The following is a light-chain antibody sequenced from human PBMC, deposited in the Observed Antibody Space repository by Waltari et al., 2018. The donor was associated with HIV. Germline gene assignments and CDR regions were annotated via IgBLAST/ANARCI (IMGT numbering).Light chain of an antibody. CDR2: GAS. CDR1: QYVSSTS. V-gene: IGKV3-20*01. J-gene: IGKJ3*01. CDR3: QQYGDSPLT. Sequence: EIVLMWSPGFLSLSPGERVTLSCRASQYVSSTSLAWYQQRPGQAPRLFIYGASNRATGIPDRFSGGGSGTDFTLTISSLEPEDSAVYFCQQYGDSPLTFGPGTKVEVK.